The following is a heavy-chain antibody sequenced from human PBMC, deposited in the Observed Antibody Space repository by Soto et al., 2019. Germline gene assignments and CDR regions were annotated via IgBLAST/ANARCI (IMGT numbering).Heavy chain of an antibody. D-gene: IGHD3-16*02. J-gene: IGHJ4*02. V-gene: IGHV4-34*01. CDR3: ARGGRDYIWGSYPLGNY. Sequence: SETLSLTCAVYGGSFSGYYWSWIRQPPGKGLEWIGEINHSGSTNYNPSLKSRVTISVDTSKNQFSLKLSSVTAADTAVYYCARGGRDYIWGSYPLGNYWGQGTLVTVSS. CDR1: GGSFSGYY. CDR2: INHSGST.